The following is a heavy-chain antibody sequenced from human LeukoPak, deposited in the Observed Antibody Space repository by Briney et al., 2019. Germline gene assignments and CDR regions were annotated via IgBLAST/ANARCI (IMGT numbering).Heavy chain of an antibody. V-gene: IGHV1-2*02. J-gene: IGHJ4*02. D-gene: IGHD1-26*01. CDR3: ALGSGGSYYDY. CDR2: INPNSGDT. Sequence: ASVKVSCKASGYTFTGYYVYWVRQAPGQGLEWMGWINPNSGDTNYAQKFQGRITMTRDTSISTAYMELSSLRSDDTAMYYCALGSGGSYYDYWGQGTLVTVSS. CDR1: GYTFTGYY.